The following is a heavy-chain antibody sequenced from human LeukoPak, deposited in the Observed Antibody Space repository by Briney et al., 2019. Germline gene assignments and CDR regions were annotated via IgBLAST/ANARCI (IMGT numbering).Heavy chain of an antibody. CDR3: ARGWRDTVTLLYYFDY. CDR1: GYTFTGYY. V-gene: IGHV1-2*02. J-gene: IGHJ4*02. Sequence: GASVKVSCKASGYTFTGYYMHWVRQAPGQGLEWMGWINPNSGGTNYAQKFQGRVTMTRNTSISTAYMELSSLRSEDTAVYYCARGWRDTVTLLYYFDYWGQGTLVTVSS. CDR2: INPNSGGT. D-gene: IGHD4-11*01.